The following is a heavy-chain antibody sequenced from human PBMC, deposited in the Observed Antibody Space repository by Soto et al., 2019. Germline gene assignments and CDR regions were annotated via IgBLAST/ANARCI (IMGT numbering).Heavy chain of an antibody. CDR3: ARGSSSWFYYYYYGMDV. D-gene: IGHD6-6*01. J-gene: IGHJ6*02. Sequence: QVQLVQSGAEVKKPGASVKVSCKASGYTFTSYGISWVRQAPGQGLEWMGWISAYNGNTNYAQKLQGRVTMTTDTSTRTAYMELRSLRSDDTAVYYCARGSSSWFYYYYYGMDVWGQGTTVTVSS. CDR1: GYTFTSYG. V-gene: IGHV1-18*01. CDR2: ISAYNGNT.